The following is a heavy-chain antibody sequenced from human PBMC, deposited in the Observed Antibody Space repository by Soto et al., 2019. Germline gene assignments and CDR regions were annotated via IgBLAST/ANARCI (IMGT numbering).Heavy chain of an antibody. Sequence: EVQLVESGGGLVQPGGSLRLSCAASGFTFSSYWMHWVRQAPGKGLEWVSTILVGGSTHYEDSVKGRFTISRDTSKNTVYLQMNSLTAGDTAFYYCAKATATSGGAFEIYGQGTMVTVSS. J-gene: IGHJ3*02. CDR2: ILVGGST. V-gene: IGHV3-23*04. CDR1: GFTFSSYW. D-gene: IGHD1-1*01. CDR3: AKATATSGGAFEI.